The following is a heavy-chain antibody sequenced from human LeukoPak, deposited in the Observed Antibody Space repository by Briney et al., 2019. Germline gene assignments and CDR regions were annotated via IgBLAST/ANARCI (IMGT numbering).Heavy chain of an antibody. CDR2: IYTSGST. J-gene: IGHJ3*02. D-gene: IGHD3-9*01. CDR3: AREFNYDILTGYYYDAFDI. CDR1: GGSISSGSYY. V-gene: IGHV4-61*02. Sequence: PSQTLSLTCTVSGGSISSGSYYWRWIRQPAGKGLEWIGRIYTSGSTNYNPSLKSRVTISVDTSKNQFSLKLSSVTAADTAVYYCAREFNYDILTGYYYDAFDIWGQGTMVTVSS.